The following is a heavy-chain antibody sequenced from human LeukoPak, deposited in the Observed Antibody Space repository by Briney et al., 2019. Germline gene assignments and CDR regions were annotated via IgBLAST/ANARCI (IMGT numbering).Heavy chain of an antibody. Sequence: GGSLRLSCAASGFTFSSYAMHWVRQAPGKGLEWVAVISYDGSNKYYADSVKGRFTISRDNSKNTLYLQMNSLRAEDTAVYYCARSNSKLWLFGHWGQGTLVTVSS. D-gene: IGHD5-18*01. CDR1: GFTFSSYA. J-gene: IGHJ5*02. CDR2: ISYDGSNK. CDR3: ARSNSKLWLFGH. V-gene: IGHV3-30*04.